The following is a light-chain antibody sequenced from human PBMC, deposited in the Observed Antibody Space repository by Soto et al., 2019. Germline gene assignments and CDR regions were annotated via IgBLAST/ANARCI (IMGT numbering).Light chain of an antibody. CDR2: GAS. J-gene: IGKJ5*01. CDR1: QSVSSSY. V-gene: IGKV3D-20*02. CDR3: QQRNNWPPSIT. Sequence: EVVMTQSPGTLSLSPGERATLSCRASQSVSSSYLAWYQQKPGQAPRLLIYGASSRATGIPDRFSGSGSGTDFTLTISSLEPEDFAVYYCQQRNNWPPSITFGPGTRLEIK.